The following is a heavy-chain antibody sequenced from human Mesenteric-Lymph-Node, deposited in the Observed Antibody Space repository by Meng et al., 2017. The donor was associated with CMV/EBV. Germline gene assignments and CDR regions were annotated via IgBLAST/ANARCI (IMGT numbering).Heavy chain of an antibody. CDR2: ISRSGNTL. CDR3: AGDNLVREVSRGPCGFDP. D-gene: IGHD3-10*01. CDR1: GFSFSDYY. Sequence: GGSLRLSCAASGFSFSDYYMNWIRQAPGKGLEWVSYISRSGNTLYYADSVKGRFTISRDNAKNSLYLQINSLRAEDTAVYYCAGDNLVREVSRGPCGFDPWGQGTLVTVSS. V-gene: IGHV3-11*04. J-gene: IGHJ5*02.